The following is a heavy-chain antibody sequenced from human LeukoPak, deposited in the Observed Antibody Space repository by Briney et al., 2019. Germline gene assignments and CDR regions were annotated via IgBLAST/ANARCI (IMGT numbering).Heavy chain of an antibody. CDR3: ARDRYSSPHYFDY. J-gene: IGHJ4*02. D-gene: IGHD6-13*01. Sequence: SETLSLTCAVSGGSISSGGYSWSWIRQPPGKGLEWIGYIYHSGSTYYNPSLKSRVTISVDRSKNQFSLKLSSVTAADTAVYYCARDRYSSPHYFDYWGQGTLVTVSS. CDR2: IYHSGST. CDR1: GGSISSGGYS. V-gene: IGHV4-30-2*01.